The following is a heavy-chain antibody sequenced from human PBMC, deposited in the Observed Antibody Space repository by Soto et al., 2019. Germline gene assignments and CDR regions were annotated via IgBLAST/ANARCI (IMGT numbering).Heavy chain of an antibody. V-gene: IGHV3-30*02. CDR2: IRYDGTRE. CDR1: GFTFSSYG. Sequence: GGSLRLSCAASGFTFSSYGMHWVRQAPGKGLEWVTVIRYDGTREFYADSVKGRFTVSRDNFKNILYLQMNSLRADDTAVYYCEKYDGDKNAWEFWGQGTPVTVSS. CDR3: EKYDGDKNAWEF. J-gene: IGHJ4*02. D-gene: IGHD1-26*01.